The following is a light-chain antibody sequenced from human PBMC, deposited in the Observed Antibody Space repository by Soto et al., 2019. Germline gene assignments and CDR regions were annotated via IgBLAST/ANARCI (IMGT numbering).Light chain of an antibody. CDR3: QQYDSLPWT. Sequence: EIVLTQSPGTLSLSPGERATLSCRASQSVSSSYLAWYQQKPGQTPRLLIYGASSRATGIPDRFSGSGSGTDFTLTISRLEPEDFAVYYCQQYDSLPWTFGQGTKVEIK. J-gene: IGKJ1*01. CDR2: GAS. CDR1: QSVSSSY. V-gene: IGKV3-20*01.